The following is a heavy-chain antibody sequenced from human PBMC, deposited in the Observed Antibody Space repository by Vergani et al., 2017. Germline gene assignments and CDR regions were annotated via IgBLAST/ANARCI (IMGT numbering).Heavy chain of an antibody. CDR1: GFTFSSYA. Sequence: EVQLLESGGNLIQPGGSLRLSCGASGFTFSSYAMTWVRLAPGKGLEWVSAISGSGGTTYFAASVKGRFTMSRDNSKNTVYLQMNSLRADDTAVYYCAKDGSTWPSRYFHYWGQGTLVTVSS. J-gene: IGHJ4*02. D-gene: IGHD1-26*01. CDR2: ISGSGGTT. CDR3: AKDGSTWPSRYFHY. V-gene: IGHV3-23*01.